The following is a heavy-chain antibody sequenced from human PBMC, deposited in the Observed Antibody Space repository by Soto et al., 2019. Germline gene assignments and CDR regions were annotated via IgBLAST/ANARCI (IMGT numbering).Heavy chain of an antibody. J-gene: IGHJ4*02. CDR3: ARGSGYYYWDDY. D-gene: IGHD3-22*01. CDR1: GYTFTRYA. CDR2: INAGNGNT. V-gene: IGHV1-3*01. Sequence: GASVKVSCKASGYTFTRYAMHWVRQAPGQRLEWMGWINAGNGNTKYSQKFQGRVTITRDTSASTAYMELSSLRSEDTAVYYCARGSGYYYWDDYWGQGTLVTVS.